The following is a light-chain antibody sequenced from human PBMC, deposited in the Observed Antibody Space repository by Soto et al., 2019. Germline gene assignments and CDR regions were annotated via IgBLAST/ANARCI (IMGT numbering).Light chain of an antibody. J-gene: IGLJ2*01. Sequence: QSALTQPASVSGSPGQSIPISCTGTSSDVVGYNYVSWYQQKPGKALKLVIYNVSNRPSGVSNRFSGSKSGNTASLTISGLQAEDEGHYYCSSFTRRNTVLFGGGTKLTVL. CDR3: SSFTRRNTVL. V-gene: IGLV2-14*01. CDR2: NVS. CDR1: SSDVVGYNY.